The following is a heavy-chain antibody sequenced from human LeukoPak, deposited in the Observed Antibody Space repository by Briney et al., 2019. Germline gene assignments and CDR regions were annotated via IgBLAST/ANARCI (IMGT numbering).Heavy chain of an antibody. V-gene: IGHV3-7*01. CDR3: ARARWPRTSCYNY. J-gene: IGHJ4*02. D-gene: IGHD2-2*02. CDR1: GFTFSSHW. Sequence: GGSLRLSCAASGFTFSSHWMSWVRQAPGKGGEWVANIKQEGSEKYYVDSVKGRFTISRDNAKNSLYLQMNSLRAEDTAVYYCARARWPRTSCYNYWGQGTLVTVSS. CDR2: IKQEGSEK.